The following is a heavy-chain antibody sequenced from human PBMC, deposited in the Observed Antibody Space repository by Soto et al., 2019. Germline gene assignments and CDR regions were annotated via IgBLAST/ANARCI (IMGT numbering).Heavy chain of an antibody. D-gene: IGHD3-22*01. J-gene: IGHJ4*02. Sequence: QVQLLQSGAEVRKPGASVRVSCEASGYTLSDYFMQWVRQAPGQGLEWMGWINPNTGDPHYAQKFQGRVTMTRDTSINTAYMELGSLTSEDTAVYYCARGGIHFADSSGHAFDSWGQGTLISVTS. V-gene: IGHV1-2*02. CDR3: ARGGIHFADSSGHAFDS. CDR2: INPNTGDP. CDR1: GYTLSDYF.